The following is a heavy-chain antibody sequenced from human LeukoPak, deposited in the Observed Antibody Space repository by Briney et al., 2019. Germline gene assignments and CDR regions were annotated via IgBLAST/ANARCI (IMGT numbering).Heavy chain of an antibody. V-gene: IGHV3-74*01. J-gene: IGHJ5*02. D-gene: IGHD6-13*01. CDR3: ARERYASGWSWFDP. CDR1: GFTFSSYW. Sequence: PGGSLRLSCAASGFTFSSYWMHWVRQAPGKGLVWVSRINSDGSSTNYADSVKGRFTISRDNAKNTLHLQMNSLRAGGTAVYYCARERYASGWSWFDPWGQGTLVTVSS. CDR2: INSDGSST.